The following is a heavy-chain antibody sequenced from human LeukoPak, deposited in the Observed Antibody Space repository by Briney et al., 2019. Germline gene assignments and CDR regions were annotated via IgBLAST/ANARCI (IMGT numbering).Heavy chain of an antibody. V-gene: IGHV3-48*01. D-gene: IGHD3-9*01. CDR1: GFTFSSYS. CDR2: ISSSSSTI. Sequence: GGSLRLSCAASGFTFSSYSMNWVRQAPGKGLEWVSYISSSSSTIYYADSVKGRFTISRDNAKNSLYLQMNSLRAEDTAVYYCARDPYDILTGPDYWGQGTLVTVSS. CDR3: ARDPYDILTGPDY. J-gene: IGHJ4*02.